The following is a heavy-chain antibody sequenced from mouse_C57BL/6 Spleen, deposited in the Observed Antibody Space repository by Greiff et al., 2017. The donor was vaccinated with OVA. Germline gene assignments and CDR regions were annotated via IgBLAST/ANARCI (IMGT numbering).Heavy chain of an antibody. V-gene: IGHV1-80*01. Sequence: QVQLKESGAELVKPGASVKISCKASGYAFSSYWMNWVKQRPGKGLEWIGQIYPGDGDTNYNGKFKGKATLTADKSSSTAYMQLSSLTSEDSAVYFCARSRGNYGDYYAMDYWGQGTSVTVSS. CDR1: GYAFSSYW. CDR3: ARSRGNYGDYYAMDY. D-gene: IGHD2-1*01. J-gene: IGHJ4*01. CDR2: IYPGDGDT.